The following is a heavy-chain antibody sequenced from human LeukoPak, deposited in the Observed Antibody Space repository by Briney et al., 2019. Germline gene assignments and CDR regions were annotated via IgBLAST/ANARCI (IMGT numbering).Heavy chain of an antibody. D-gene: IGHD2-2*01. CDR2: MNPNSGNT. V-gene: IGHV1-8*01. CDR3: AREGGHIVVVPAATYYYYYMDV. Sequence: ASVKVSCKASGYTFTGYDINWVRQATGQGLEWMGWMNPNSGNTGYAQKFQGRVTMTRNTSISTAYMELSSLRSEDTAVYYCAREGGHIVVVPAATYYYYYMDVWGKGTTVTISS. J-gene: IGHJ6*03. CDR1: GYTFTGYD.